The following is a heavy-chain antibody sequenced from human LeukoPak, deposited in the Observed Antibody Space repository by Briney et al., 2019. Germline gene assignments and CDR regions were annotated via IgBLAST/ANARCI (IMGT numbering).Heavy chain of an antibody. D-gene: IGHD3-10*01. CDR3: ARDSGH. CDR2: SRNKGNSYTT. Sequence: GGSLRLSCAASGFTFSDHYMDWVRQAPGKGLQWVGRSRNKGNSYTTEYAASVKGRFTISRDDSRKSMYLQMNSLKTEDTAVYYCARDSGHWGQGTLVTVSS. CDR1: GFTFSDHY. V-gene: IGHV3-72*01. J-gene: IGHJ1*01.